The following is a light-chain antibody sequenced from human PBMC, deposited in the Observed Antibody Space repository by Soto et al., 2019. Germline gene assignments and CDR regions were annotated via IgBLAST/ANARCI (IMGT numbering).Light chain of an antibody. J-gene: IGKJ1*01. Sequence: EIVMTQSPATLSVSPLERATLSFRGSQSVSSNLAWYQQKPGQSPRLLIYGASIRATDIPARFGGSGSGTQFTLTINSLQSDDFAVYYCQQYHNWPPAWTFGQGTKVAI. CDR2: GAS. CDR3: QQYHNWPPAWT. CDR1: QSVSSN. V-gene: IGKV3-15*01.